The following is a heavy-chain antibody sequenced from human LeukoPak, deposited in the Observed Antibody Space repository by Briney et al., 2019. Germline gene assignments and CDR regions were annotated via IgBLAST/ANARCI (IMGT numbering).Heavy chain of an antibody. CDR2: TYYRSKWYY. CDR3: ARSDVTYAFDI. CDR1: GDSLSSNSAA. J-gene: IGHJ3*02. D-gene: IGHD2-21*01. Sequence: SQTLSLTCAISGDSLSSNSAAWHWLRQSPSSGLEWLGSTYYRSKWYYGYAVSVKSRITINPDTSKNQFSLQLNSVTPEDTAVYYCARSDVTYAFDIWGQGTMVTVSS. V-gene: IGHV6-1*01.